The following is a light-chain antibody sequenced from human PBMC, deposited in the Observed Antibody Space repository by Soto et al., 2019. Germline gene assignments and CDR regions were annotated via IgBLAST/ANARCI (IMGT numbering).Light chain of an antibody. J-gene: IGLJ2*01. Sequence: QSVLTQPASVSGSPGQSITISCTGTSRDIGAYNFVSWYQQHPGKAPKLMLYDVNIRTSGVSNRFSGSKSGNTASLTISGLQAEDEDDYYCTSWTTSTTMIFGGGTKLTVL. CDR1: SRDIGAYNF. V-gene: IGLV2-14*03. CDR3: TSWTTSTTMI. CDR2: DVN.